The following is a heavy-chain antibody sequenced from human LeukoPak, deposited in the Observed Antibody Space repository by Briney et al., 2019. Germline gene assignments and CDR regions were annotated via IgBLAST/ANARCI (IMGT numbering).Heavy chain of an antibody. CDR3: ARFRTVTTPFDP. V-gene: IGHV5-51*01. CDR2: IYPGDSDT. J-gene: IGHJ5*02. D-gene: IGHD4-17*01. CDR1: GYRFTNYW. Sequence: GESLKISCKGSGYRFTNYWIGWVRPMPGKGLGWMGIIYPGDSDTRYSPSFQGQVTISADNSINTAYLQWSSLKASDTAIYYCARFRTVTTPFDPWGQGTLVTVSS.